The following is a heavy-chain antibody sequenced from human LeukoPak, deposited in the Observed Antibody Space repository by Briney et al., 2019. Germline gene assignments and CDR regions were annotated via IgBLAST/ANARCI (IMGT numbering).Heavy chain of an antibody. CDR3: ARAGYYDAFDI. Sequence: PSQTLSLTCTVSGGSIGSGSYYWSWIRQPAGKGLEWIGRIYTSGSTNYNPSLNSRVTISVDTSKNQFSLKLSSVTAADTAVYYCARAGYYDAFDIWGQGTMVTVSS. CDR2: IYTSGST. J-gene: IGHJ3*02. D-gene: IGHD3-10*01. CDR1: GGSIGSGSYY. V-gene: IGHV4-61*02.